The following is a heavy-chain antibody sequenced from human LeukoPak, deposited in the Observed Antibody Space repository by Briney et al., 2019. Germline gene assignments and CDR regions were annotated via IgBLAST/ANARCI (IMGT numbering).Heavy chain of an antibody. D-gene: IGHD3-10*01. V-gene: IGHV3-49*04. CDR1: GFTFSDYY. Sequence: GGSLRLSCAASGFTFSDYYMSWVRQAPGKGLEWVGFISSKAYGVSTEHAASVKGRFTISRDDSKNIAYLQMNSLKPEDTAVYYCSRADYYGSGSPISLDVWGKGTTVTVPS. J-gene: IGHJ6*04. CDR3: SRADYYGSGSPISLDV. CDR2: ISSKAYGVST.